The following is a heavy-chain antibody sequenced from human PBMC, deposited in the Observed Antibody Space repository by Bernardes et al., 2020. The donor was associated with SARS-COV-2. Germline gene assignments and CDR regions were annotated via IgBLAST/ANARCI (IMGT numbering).Heavy chain of an antibody. D-gene: IGHD2-2*01. CDR2: INSRGSS. Sequence: SETLSLTRSVSGGSIRSYYWNWIRPPPGKGLEWIGYINSRGSSSYNPSLESRVTISVDTSKKQFSLRLTSVTAADTAVYYCARGTWLPATDHYFDYWGQGALGTGSS. J-gene: IGHJ4*02. CDR3: ARGTWLPATDHYFDY. V-gene: IGHV4-59*01. CDR1: GGSIRSYY.